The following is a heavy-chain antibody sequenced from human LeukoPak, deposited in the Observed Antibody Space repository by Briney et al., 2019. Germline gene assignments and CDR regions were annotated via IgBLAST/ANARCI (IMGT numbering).Heavy chain of an antibody. Sequence: PSQTLSLTCTVSGGSISSGGYYWSSIRQHPGKGLEWIGYIYYSGSTYYNPSLKSRVTISVDTSKNQFSLKLSSVTAADTAVYYCARDPSRYDILTGKLVRGMDVWGQGTTVTVSS. CDR1: GGSISSGGYY. CDR3: ARDPSRYDILTGKLVRGMDV. CDR2: IYYSGST. V-gene: IGHV4-31*03. J-gene: IGHJ6*02. D-gene: IGHD3-9*01.